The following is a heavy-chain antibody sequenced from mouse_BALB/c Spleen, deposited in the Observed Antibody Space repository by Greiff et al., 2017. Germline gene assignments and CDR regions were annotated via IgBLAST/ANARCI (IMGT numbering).Heavy chain of an antibody. D-gene: IGHD4-1*02. V-gene: IGHV1-14*01. CDR2: INPYNDGT. CDR3: ARGSTGNYYAMDY. CDR1: GYTFTSYV. J-gene: IGHJ4*01. Sequence: VQLKQSGPELVKPGASVKMSCKASGYTFTSYVMHWVKQKPGQGLEWIGYINPYNDGTKYNEKFKGKATLTSDKSSSTAYMELSSLTSEDSAVYYCARGSTGNYYAMDYWGQGTSVTVSS.